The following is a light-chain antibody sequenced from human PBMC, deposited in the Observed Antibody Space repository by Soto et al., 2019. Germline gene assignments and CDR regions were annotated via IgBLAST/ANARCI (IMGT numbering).Light chain of an antibody. CDR2: AAS. J-gene: IGKJ4*01. V-gene: IGKV3-15*01. Sequence: EIVLTQSPAIRSLSPGEKDTLSCRASQSVSGSLGWYQQKPGQAPRLLIYAASTRATGVSARFSGSGSGTEFTLTISSLQSEDFTIYYCQYYNNWLATFGGGTKVDIK. CDR1: QSVSGS. CDR3: QYYNNWLAT.